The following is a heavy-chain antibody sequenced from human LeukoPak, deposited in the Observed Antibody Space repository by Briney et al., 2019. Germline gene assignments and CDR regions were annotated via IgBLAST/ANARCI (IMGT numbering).Heavy chain of an antibody. CDR1: GFTSSSYE. CDR3: AELGITMIGGV. V-gene: IGHV3-48*03. CDR2: ISSSGSTI. Sequence: GGSLRLSCAASGFTSSSYEMNWVRQAPGKGLGWVSYISSSGSTIYYADSVKGRFTTSRDNAKNSLYLQMNSLRAEDTAVYYCAELGITMIGGVWGKGTTVTISS. J-gene: IGHJ6*04. D-gene: IGHD3-10*02.